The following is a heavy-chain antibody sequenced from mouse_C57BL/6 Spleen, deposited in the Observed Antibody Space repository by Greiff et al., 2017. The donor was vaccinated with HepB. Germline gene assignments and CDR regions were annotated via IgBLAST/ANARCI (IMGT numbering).Heavy chain of an antibody. Sequence: EVQLQQSGPGLVKPSQSLSLTCSVTGYSITSGYYWNWIRQFPGNKLEWMGYKSYDGSNNYNPSLKNRISITRDTSKNQFFLKLNSVTTEDTATYYCALYGNWAYWGQGTLVTVSA. D-gene: IGHD2-1*01. CDR3: ALYGNWAY. CDR1: GYSITSGYY. CDR2: KSYDGSN. V-gene: IGHV3-6*01. J-gene: IGHJ3*01.